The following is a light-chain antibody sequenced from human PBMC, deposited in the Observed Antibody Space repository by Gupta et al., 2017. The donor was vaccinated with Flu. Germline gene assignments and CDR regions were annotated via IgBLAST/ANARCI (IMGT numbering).Light chain of an antibody. V-gene: IGKV3-20*01. CDR2: GAS. J-gene: IGKJ3*01. CDR1: QSVSSSY. Sequence: EIVLPQSPGTLSLSPGERATLSRRASQSVSSSYLAWYQQTPGQAPRLLIYGASSRATGIPDRFSGSWSGTDFPLTISRLAPEDFAVYYCQQYGSSFTFGPGTKVDIK. CDR3: QQYGSSFT.